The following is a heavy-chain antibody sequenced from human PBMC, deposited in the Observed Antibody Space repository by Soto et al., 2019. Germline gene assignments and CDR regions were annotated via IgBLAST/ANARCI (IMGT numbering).Heavy chain of an antibody. CDR1: GFTFSSYA. D-gene: IGHD2-2*01. CDR2: ISYDGSNK. Sequence: PGGSLRLSCAGSGFTFSSYAMHWVRQAPGKGLEWVAVISYDGSNKYYADSVKGRFTISRDNSKNTLYLQMNSLRAEDTAVYYCARVGEYCSSTSCEYFDYWGQGTLVTVSS. J-gene: IGHJ4*02. CDR3: ARVGEYCSSTSCEYFDY. V-gene: IGHV3-30-3*01.